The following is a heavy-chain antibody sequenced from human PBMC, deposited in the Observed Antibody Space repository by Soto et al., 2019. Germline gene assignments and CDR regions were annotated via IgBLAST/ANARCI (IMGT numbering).Heavy chain of an antibody. Sequence: SETLSLTCTVSGGSISSYYWSWIRQPAGKGLEWIGRIYTSGSTNYNPSLKSRVTMSVDTSKNQFSLKLSSVTAADTAVYYCARDGLGYCSGGSCYPNNWFDPWGQGAQVTVSS. J-gene: IGHJ5*02. CDR1: GGSISSYY. D-gene: IGHD2-15*01. V-gene: IGHV4-4*07. CDR2: IYTSGST. CDR3: ARDGLGYCSGGSCYPNNWFDP.